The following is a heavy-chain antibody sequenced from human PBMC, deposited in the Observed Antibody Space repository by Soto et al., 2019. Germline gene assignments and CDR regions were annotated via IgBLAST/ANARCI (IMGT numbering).Heavy chain of an antibody. D-gene: IGHD3-22*01. J-gene: IGHJ1*01. Sequence: QVQLVESGGDVVQPGRSLRLSCSASGFTFSSYSVHWVRQSPGKGLEWLAFMSYDGSTKYYADSVKGRFTVSRDNSKNTLYLQMDSLRTEDTAVYYCARDAYDDPPGYFQHWGQGPLLTVSS. CDR2: MSYDGSTK. CDR3: ARDAYDDPPGYFQH. V-gene: IGHV3-30-3*01. CDR1: GFTFSSYS.